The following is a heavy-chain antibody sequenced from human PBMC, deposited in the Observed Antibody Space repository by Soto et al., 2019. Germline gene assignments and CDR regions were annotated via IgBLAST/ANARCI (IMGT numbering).Heavy chain of an antibody. Sequence: QVQLVESGGGLVKPGGSLRLSCAASGVTFNYYYMSWVRQAPGKGLEWVSYISIGGDTIHYADSVRGRFSISRDNAKNSLYLQMSSLRVDDTAVYYCARNGYVAPFDYWGQGTLVTVSS. J-gene: IGHJ4*02. CDR1: GVTFNYYY. V-gene: IGHV3-11*01. D-gene: IGHD3-16*01. CDR3: ARNGYVAPFDY. CDR2: ISIGGDTI.